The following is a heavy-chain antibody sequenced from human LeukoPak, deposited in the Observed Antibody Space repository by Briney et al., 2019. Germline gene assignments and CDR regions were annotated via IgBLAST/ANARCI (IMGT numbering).Heavy chain of an antibody. D-gene: IGHD3-10*01. CDR1: GGSISSYY. V-gene: IGHV4-59*01. J-gene: IGHJ3*02. CDR3: ATSRYFYDI. CDR2: IYYSGST. Sequence: SETLSLTCTVSGGSISSYYWSWIRQPPGKGLEWVGYIYYSGSTNYNPSLKSRVTISVDTSKNQFSLKLSSVTAADTAVYYCATSRYFYDILGQGTMVTVSS.